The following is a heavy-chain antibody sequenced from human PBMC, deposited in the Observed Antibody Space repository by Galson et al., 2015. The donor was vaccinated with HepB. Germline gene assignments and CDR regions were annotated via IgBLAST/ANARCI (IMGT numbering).Heavy chain of an antibody. CDR2: IDPTESDT. CDR3: ARHWGYSGNETFDY. J-gene: IGHJ4*02. V-gene: IGHV5-10-1*01. D-gene: IGHD5-12*01. CDR1: GYSFTSYW. Sequence: QSGAEVKKPGESLRISCKASGYSFTSYWISWVRQMPGKGLEWMGRIDPTESDTDYSPSFQGHVTISADKSISTAYLQWSSVKASDTAMYYCARHWGYSGNETFDYWGQGTLLTASS.